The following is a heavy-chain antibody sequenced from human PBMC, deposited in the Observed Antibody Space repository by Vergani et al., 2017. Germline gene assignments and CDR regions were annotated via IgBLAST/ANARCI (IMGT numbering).Heavy chain of an antibody. V-gene: IGHV2-5*02. J-gene: IGHJ4*02. CDR3: AHRPGSSGWPNYFDY. Sequence: QITLKESGPTLVKPTQTLTLTCTFSGFSLSTSGVGVGWIRQPPGKALEWLALIYWDDDKHYSPFLKSRLTITEDSSKNQVVLTMTNMDPVDTATYYCAHRPGSSGWPNYFDYWGQGTLVTVSS. CDR2: IYWDDDK. CDR1: GFSLSTSGVG. D-gene: IGHD6-19*01.